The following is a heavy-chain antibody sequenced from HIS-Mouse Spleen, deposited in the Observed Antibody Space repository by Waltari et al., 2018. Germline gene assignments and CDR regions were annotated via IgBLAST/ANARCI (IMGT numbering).Heavy chain of an antibody. CDR1: GYTFTSYY. V-gene: IGHV1-2*02. CDR2: LKPNSGGT. CDR3: ASAPPAYLYVSGAFDI. J-gene: IGHJ3*02. Sequence: QVQLVQPGAEVRKPGAAVTVSCKASGYTFTSYYRHLCRQSRGQGLGWTGGLKPNSGGTNHARKSEGRATTTREKSTSTAFRELGRLRSDDTSVYYCASAPPAYLYVSGAFDIWGEGTMATVSS. D-gene: IGHD2-2*01.